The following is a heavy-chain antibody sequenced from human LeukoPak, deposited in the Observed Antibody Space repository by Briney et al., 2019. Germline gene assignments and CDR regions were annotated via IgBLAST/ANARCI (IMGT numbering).Heavy chain of an antibody. D-gene: IGHD3-22*01. V-gene: IGHV4-30-4*01. CDR3: ARPYYYDSRIDP. CDR1: GGSISSGDYY. CDR2: MYYSGST. Sequence: PSQTLSLIRTVSGGSISSGDYYWSWIRQPPGKGLEWIAYMYYSGSTYYNPSLKSRVTMSADTSKNQLSLKLSSVTAADTAVYYCARPYYYDSRIDPWGQGILVTVSS. J-gene: IGHJ5*02.